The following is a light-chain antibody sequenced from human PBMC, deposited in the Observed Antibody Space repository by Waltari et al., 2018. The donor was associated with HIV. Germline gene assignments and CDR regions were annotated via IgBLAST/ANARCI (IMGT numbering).Light chain of an antibody. CDR1: QSIATW. CDR2: RAS. J-gene: IGKJ1*01. CDR3: QQYNTSSPWT. Sequence: DIQMTQSPSTLPACVGDRITITCRASQSIATWLAWYQQKPGKAPKLLIYRASSLETGVPSRFSGSGSGTEFTLTSSSLQPEDFATYYCQQYNTSSPWTFGQGTKVDI. V-gene: IGKV1-5*03.